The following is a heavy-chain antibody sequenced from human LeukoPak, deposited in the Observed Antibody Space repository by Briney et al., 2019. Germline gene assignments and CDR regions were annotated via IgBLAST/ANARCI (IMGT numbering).Heavy chain of an antibody. J-gene: IGHJ4*02. Sequence: SETLSLTCAVYGGSFSGYYWSWIRQPPGKGQEWIGEINHSGSTNYNPSLKSRVTISVDTSKNQFSLKLSSVTAADTAVYYCARRFYDYVWGSYRYSFDYWGQGTLVTVSS. CDR3: ARRFYDYVWGSYRYSFDY. V-gene: IGHV4-34*01. D-gene: IGHD3-16*02. CDR1: GGSFSGYY. CDR2: INHSGST.